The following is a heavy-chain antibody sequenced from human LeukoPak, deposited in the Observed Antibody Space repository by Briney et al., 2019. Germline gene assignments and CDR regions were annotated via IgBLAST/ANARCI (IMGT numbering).Heavy chain of an antibody. CDR2: IKQDGSEK. J-gene: IGHJ4*02. V-gene: IGHV3-7*01. CDR3: ARGARTHDY. CDR1: GFTFSSYW. Sequence: PGGSLRLSCAGSGFTFSSYWMHWVRQAPGKGLEWVANIKQDGSEKYYVDSVKGRFTISRDNAKNSLYLQMNSLRAEDTAVYYCARGARTHDYWGQGTLVTVSS. D-gene: IGHD6-6*01.